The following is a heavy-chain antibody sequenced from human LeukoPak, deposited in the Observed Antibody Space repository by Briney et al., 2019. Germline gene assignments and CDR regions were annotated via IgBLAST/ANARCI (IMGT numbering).Heavy chain of an antibody. CDR3: AREGGPYRPLDY. CDR1: GGSITNINY. CDR2: VNLQGST. Sequence: SGTLSLTCGVSGGSITNINYWTWVRQPPGKGLEWIGEVNLQGSTNYNPSLMGRVAISVDTSENHISLQLTSVTAADTAVYYCAREGGPYRPLDYSGQGTLVTVSS. J-gene: IGHJ4*02. V-gene: IGHV4-4*02.